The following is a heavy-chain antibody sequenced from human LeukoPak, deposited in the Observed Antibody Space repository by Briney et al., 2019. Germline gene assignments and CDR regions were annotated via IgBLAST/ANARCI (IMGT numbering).Heavy chain of an antibody. CDR1: GGSISSYY. CDR3: ARQYSYGDPFDY. CDR2: IYYSGST. Sequence: PSETLSLTCTVSGGSISSYYWSWIRQPPGKGLEWIGYIYYSGSTNYNPSLKSRVTISVDTSKNQFSLKLSSVTAADTAVYYCARQYSYGDPFDYWGQGTLVTVSS. J-gene: IGHJ4*02. D-gene: IGHD5-18*01. V-gene: IGHV4-59*01.